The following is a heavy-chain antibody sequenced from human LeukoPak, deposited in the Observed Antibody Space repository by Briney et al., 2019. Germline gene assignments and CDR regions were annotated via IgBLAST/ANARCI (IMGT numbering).Heavy chain of an antibody. Sequence: QPGGSLRLSCAASGFTFSSYAMSWVRQAPGKGLEWVSAISGSGGSTYYADSVKGRFTISRDNSKNTLYLQMNSLRAEDTAVYYCAIGYSSSWYSYYCYYGMDVWGQGTTVTVSS. V-gene: IGHV3-23*01. D-gene: IGHD6-13*01. CDR1: GFTFSSYA. CDR3: AIGYSSSWYSYYCYYGMDV. CDR2: ISGSGGST. J-gene: IGHJ6*02.